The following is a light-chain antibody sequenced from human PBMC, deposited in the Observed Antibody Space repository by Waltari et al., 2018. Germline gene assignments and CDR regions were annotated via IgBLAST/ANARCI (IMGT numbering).Light chain of an antibody. J-gene: IGLJ2*01. Sequence: QSALTQPRSVSGSPGQSVTISCTGTRSDVGGYNYVSWYQQPPGKAPKLMIYDVSKRPSGVPDRFSGSKSGNTASLTISGLQAEDEADYYCCSYAGSFVVFGGGTKLTVL. CDR3: CSYAGSFVV. V-gene: IGLV2-11*01. CDR2: DVS. CDR1: RSDVGGYNY.